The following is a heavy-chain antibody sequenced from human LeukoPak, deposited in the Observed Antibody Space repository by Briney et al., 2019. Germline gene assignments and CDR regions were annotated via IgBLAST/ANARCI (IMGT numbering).Heavy chain of an antibody. J-gene: IGHJ3*02. V-gene: IGHV3-48*01. Sequence: GGSLRLSCAASGFAFSSYSMNWVRQAPGKGLEWVSYISTSSSTINYADSVKGRFTISRDNAKNSLYLQMGSLRVEGTAVYYCANHRGIWGQGTMVTVSS. CDR3: ANHRGI. CDR1: GFAFSSYS. D-gene: IGHD3-10*01. CDR2: ISTSSSTI.